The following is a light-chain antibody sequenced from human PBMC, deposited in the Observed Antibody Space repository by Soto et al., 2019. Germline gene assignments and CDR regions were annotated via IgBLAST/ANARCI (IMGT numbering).Light chain of an antibody. V-gene: IGKV1-27*01. CDR3: QKYNSATRT. CDR1: QGISNY. CDR2: AAP. Sequence: DIQITQSPSSLSASVGDRVTITFRASQGISNYLSWYQQKPGKVPKLLIYAAPTWQSGVPSRFSGRGSGTDFTLTISSLKPEDVATSYCQKYNSATRTFVQGTKMEI. J-gene: IGKJ1*01.